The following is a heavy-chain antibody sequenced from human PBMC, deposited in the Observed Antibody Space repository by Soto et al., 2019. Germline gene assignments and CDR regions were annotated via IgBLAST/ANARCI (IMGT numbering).Heavy chain of an antibody. D-gene: IGHD2-15*01. CDR1: GFSFTSSA. Sequence: QMRLVQSGHEEKKPGTSVKVSCKASGFSFTSSAMQWVRLARGQRLEWIGWIVVGSGNTNYAQKFQERVTITRDMTTSTAYMELSSLRSEDTAVYYCAAETTLYCSGGSCYPLYYYYGMDVWGQGTTVTVSS. CDR3: AAETTLYCSGGSCYPLYYYYGMDV. CDR2: IVVGSGNT. V-gene: IGHV1-58*02. J-gene: IGHJ6*02.